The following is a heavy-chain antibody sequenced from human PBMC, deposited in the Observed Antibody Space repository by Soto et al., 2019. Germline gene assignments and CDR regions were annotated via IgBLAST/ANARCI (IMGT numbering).Heavy chain of an antibody. CDR1: GFIFSDYY. CDR2: ISGTSNFI. J-gene: IGHJ4*02. V-gene: IGHV3-11*06. Sequence: QVQLVDSGGGLVRPGGSLRLSCAASGFIFSDYYMTWILQVPGKGLESLSYISGTSNFINYADSVKGRFTISRDNAKKSVYLQMNSLRAEDTATYYCSRDPRVLDFWGQGTLVTVSS. CDR3: SRDPRVLDF.